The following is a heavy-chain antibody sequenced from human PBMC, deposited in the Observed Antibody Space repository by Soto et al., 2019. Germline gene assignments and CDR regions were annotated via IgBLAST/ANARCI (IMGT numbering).Heavy chain of an antibody. CDR1: GFTFSSYW. CDR3: AAHINYYGSGYYYYGMDV. CDR2: INSDGSST. V-gene: IGHV3-74*01. J-gene: IGHJ6*02. D-gene: IGHD3-10*01. Sequence: GGSLRLSCAASGFTFSSYWMHWVRQAPGKGLVWVSRINSDGSSTSYADSVKGRFTISRDNAKNTLYLQMNSLRAEDTAVYYCAAHINYYGSGYYYYGMDVWGQGTTVPVSS.